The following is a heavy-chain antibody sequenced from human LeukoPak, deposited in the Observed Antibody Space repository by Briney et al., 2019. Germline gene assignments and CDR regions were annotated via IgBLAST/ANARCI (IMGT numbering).Heavy chain of an antibody. V-gene: IGHV4-39*01. CDR3: ARQQPTY. Sequence: SETLSLTCTVSGGSISSGSYYWGWIRQPPGKGLEWIGSIYYSGSTYYNPSLKSRVTISVDTSKNQFSLKLSSVTAADTAVYYCARQQPTYWGQGTLVTVSS. CDR2: IYYSGST. CDR1: GGSISSGSYY. J-gene: IGHJ4*02.